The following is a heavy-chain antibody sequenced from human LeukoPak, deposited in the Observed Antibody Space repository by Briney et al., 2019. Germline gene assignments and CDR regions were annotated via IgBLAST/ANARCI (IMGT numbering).Heavy chain of an antibody. J-gene: IGHJ4*02. V-gene: IGHV4-34*01. D-gene: IGHD3-9*01. Sequence: SETLSLTCAVYGGSFSGYYWSWIRQPPGKGLEWIGEINHSGSTNYNPPLKSRVTISVDTSRNQFSVKLSSVNAADTGEYYCARGGYYDILTGYPFDYWGQGTLVTVSS. CDR1: GGSFSGYY. CDR2: INHSGST. CDR3: ARGGYYDILTGYPFDY.